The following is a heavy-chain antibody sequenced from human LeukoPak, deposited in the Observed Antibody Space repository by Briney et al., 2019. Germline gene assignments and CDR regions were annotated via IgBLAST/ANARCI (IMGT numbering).Heavy chain of an antibody. CDR3: ATGNWHYFDY. CDR2: ITPSGGT. V-gene: IGHV1-2*02. D-gene: IGHD1-1*01. Sequence: ASVKVSCKASGYTFTSYAIHWVRQAPGQGLEWMGWITPSGGTNYPQKFQGRVAITWDTSITTAYMDLSRLTSDDTAVYYCATGNWHYFDYWGQGTLVTVSS. CDR1: GYTFTSYA. J-gene: IGHJ4*02.